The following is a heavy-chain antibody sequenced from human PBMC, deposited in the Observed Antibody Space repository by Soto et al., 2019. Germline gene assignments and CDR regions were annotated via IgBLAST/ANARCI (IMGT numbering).Heavy chain of an antibody. D-gene: IGHD6-13*01. CDR1: GFTFSGSA. CDR2: IRSKANSYAT. CDR3: TSPTTPHPQQLVVSYSIDV. V-gene: IGHV3-73*01. Sequence: EVQLVESGGGLVQPGGSLKLSCAASGFTFSGSAMHWVRQASGKGLEWVGRIRSKANSYATASAASVKGRFSISRDDSKNTAYLQMNSLKTEDTAVYYCTSPTTPHPQQLVVSYSIDVWGQGTTVTVSS. J-gene: IGHJ6*02.